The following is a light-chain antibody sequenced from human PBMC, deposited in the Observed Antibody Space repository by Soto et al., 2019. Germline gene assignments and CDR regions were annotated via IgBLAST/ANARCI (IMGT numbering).Light chain of an antibody. CDR3: QSYDSSKFL. V-gene: IGLV6-57*04. CDR1: SGSIASNS. CDR2: DDN. J-gene: IGLJ1*01. Sequence: NFMLTQPHSVSESPGKTVTISCTRSSGSIASNSVQWYQQRPGSAPTTVIYDDNQRPSGVPDRFPGSIDSSSTSASLTISGLKTEDEADYYCQSYDSSKFLFGTGTKV.